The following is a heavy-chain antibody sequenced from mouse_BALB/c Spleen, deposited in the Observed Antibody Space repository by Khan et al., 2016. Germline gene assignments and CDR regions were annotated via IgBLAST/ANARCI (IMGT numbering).Heavy chain of an antibody. Sequence: VQLKESGAELVKPGASVKLSCTASGFNIKDTYMHWVKQRPEQGLEWIGRIDPANGNTKYDPKFQGKATLTADTSSNTAYLQLSSLTSEDTAVYYCARKDYYGSSYWYFDVWGAGTTVTVSA. CDR2: IDPANGNT. V-gene: IGHV14-3*02. CDR3: ARKDYYGSSYWYFDV. J-gene: IGHJ1*01. D-gene: IGHD1-1*01. CDR1: GFNIKDTY.